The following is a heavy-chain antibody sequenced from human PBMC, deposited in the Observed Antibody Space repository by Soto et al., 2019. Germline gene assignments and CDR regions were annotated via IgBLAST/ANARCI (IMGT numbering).Heavy chain of an antibody. Sequence: QVQLQESGPGLVKPSQTLSLTCTVSGGSISSGGYYWSWIRQHPGKGLEWIGYIYYSGSTYYNPSIKNRVTISVDTTKNQFSLKLSSVTAADTAVYYCATEVLDAFDIWGQGTMVTVSS. CDR2: IYYSGST. CDR1: GGSISSGGYY. V-gene: IGHV4-31*03. J-gene: IGHJ3*02. D-gene: IGHD1-1*01. CDR3: ATEVLDAFDI.